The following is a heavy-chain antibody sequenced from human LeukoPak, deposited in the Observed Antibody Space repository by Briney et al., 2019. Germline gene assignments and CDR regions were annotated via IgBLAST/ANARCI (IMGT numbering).Heavy chain of an antibody. CDR3: ARALRFGELITDAFDI. CDR1: GYTFTSYG. Sequence: SVKVSCKASGYTFTSYGISWVRQAPGQGLEWMGGIIPIFGTANYAQKFQGRVTITADKSTSTAYMELSSLRSEDTAVYYCARALRFGELITDAFDIWGQGTMVTVSS. V-gene: IGHV1-69*06. D-gene: IGHD3-10*01. J-gene: IGHJ3*02. CDR2: IIPIFGTA.